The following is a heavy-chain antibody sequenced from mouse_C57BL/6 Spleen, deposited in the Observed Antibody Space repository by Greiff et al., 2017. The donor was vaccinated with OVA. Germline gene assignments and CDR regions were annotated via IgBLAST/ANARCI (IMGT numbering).Heavy chain of an antibody. D-gene: IGHD1-1*01. CDR3: TGPAHYYGSSYGYFDV. CDR1: GFTFSNYW. J-gene: IGHJ1*03. Sequence: EVQLQESGGGLVQPGGSMKLSCVASGFTFSNYWMNWVRQSPEKGLEWVAQIRLKSDNYATHYAESVKGRFTISRDDSKSSVYLQMNNLRAEDTGMYYCTGPAHYYGSSYGYFDVWGTGTTVTVSS. CDR2: IRLKSDNYAT. V-gene: IGHV6-3*01.